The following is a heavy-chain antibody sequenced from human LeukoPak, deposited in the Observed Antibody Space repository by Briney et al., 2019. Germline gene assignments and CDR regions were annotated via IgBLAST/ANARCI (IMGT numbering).Heavy chain of an antibody. J-gene: IGHJ4*02. CDR3: ARTPRGPIWFGELSPHFDY. CDR1: GYSFTSYW. V-gene: IGHV5-51*01. D-gene: IGHD3-10*01. Sequence: KRGESLKISCKGSGYSFTSYWIGWVRPMPGKGLEWMGIIYPGESDTRYSPSFQGQVTIAADKSISTAYLQWSSLKASDTAMYYCARTPRGPIWFGELSPHFDYWGQGTLVTVSS. CDR2: IYPGESDT.